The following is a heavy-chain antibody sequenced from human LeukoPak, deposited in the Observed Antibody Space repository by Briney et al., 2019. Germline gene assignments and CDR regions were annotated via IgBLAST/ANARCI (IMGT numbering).Heavy chain of an antibody. CDR2: IDWDDDK. CDR1: GFSLSTSGMC. V-gene: IGHV2-70*12. Sequence: SGPALVKPSQTLTLTCTFSGFSLSTSGMCVSWIRQPPGKALEWLARIDWDDDKYYSTSLKTRLTISKDTSKNQVVLTMTNMDPVDTATYYCAHRLTTQYYFDYWGQGTLVTVSS. D-gene: IGHD1/OR15-1a*01. CDR3: AHRLTTQYYFDY. J-gene: IGHJ4*02.